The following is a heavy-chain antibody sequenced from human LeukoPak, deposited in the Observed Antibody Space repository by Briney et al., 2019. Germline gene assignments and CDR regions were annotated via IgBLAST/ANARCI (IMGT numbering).Heavy chain of an antibody. CDR3: AKVLSTIPKSPFDY. V-gene: IGHV3-23*01. D-gene: IGHD2-2*02. CDR1: IFTFSYYA. Sequence: PGGSLRLSCAASIFTFSYYAMSWVRQAPGKGLEWVSSISAGGGSTYYADSVKGRFTISRDNSKSTLYLQMNSLRAEDTAVYYCAKVLSTIPKSPFDYWGQGTLVTVSS. CDR2: ISAGGGST. J-gene: IGHJ4*02.